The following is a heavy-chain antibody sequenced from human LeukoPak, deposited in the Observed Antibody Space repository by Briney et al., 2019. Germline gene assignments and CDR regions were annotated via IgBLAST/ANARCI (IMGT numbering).Heavy chain of an antibody. CDR1: GFTFDIAW. D-gene: IGHD5-24*01. V-gene: IGHV3-15*01. J-gene: IGHJ6*03. CDR2: IKSKNDGAAT. CDR3: VSRDAYKPRYFMDV. Sequence: GGSLRLSCAVSGFTFDIAWMNWVRQAPGEGLEWVGRIKSKNDGAATDYAAPVRGRFTISTDDSKNTLYLQMNSLKTEDTAVYYCVSRDAYKPRYFMDVWGKGTWVTVSS.